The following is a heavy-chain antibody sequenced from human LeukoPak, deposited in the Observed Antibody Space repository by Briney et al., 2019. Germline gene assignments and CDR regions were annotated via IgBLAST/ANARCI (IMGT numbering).Heavy chain of an antibody. CDR3: ARDTGWNYPFDY. CDR2: INPSGGST. Sequence: ASVKVSCKASGYTFTGHYMHWLRQAPGQGLEWMGIINPSGGSTSYAQKFQGRVTMTRDTSTSTVYMELSSLRSEDTAVYYCARDTGWNYPFDYWGQGTLVTVSS. CDR1: GYTFTGHY. V-gene: IGHV1-46*01. D-gene: IGHD1-7*01. J-gene: IGHJ4*02.